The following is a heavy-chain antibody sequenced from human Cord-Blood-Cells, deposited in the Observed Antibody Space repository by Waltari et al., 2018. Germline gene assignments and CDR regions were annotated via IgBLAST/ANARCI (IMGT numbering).Heavy chain of an antibody. CDR1: GGPIRSSY. CDR3: ARYDFWSGFQFFDY. Sequence: QVQLHESGPGLVKPSATLSPTCTVPGGPIRSSYCSCIPPPPGKGLEWIGYIYYSGSTNYNPSLKSRVTISVDTSKNQFSLKLSSVTAADTAVYYCARYDFWSGFQFFDYWGQGTLVTVSS. CDR2: IYYSGST. J-gene: IGHJ4*02. D-gene: IGHD3-3*01. V-gene: IGHV4-59*01.